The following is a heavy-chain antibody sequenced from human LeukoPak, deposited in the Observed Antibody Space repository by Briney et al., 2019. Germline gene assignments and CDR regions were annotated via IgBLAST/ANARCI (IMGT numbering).Heavy chain of an antibody. CDR1: GFTFSNYA. V-gene: IGHV3-23*01. Sequence: GGSLRLSCAASGFTFSNYAMNWVRQAPGKGLERVSVISGSGSATFYADSVKGRFTVSRDNSKNTLYLQMNSLRAEDTAVYYCATQPKTGSGDWYFDYWGQGTPVTVSP. J-gene: IGHJ4*02. CDR2: ISGSGSAT. CDR3: ATQPKTGSGDWYFDY. D-gene: IGHD2-21*02.